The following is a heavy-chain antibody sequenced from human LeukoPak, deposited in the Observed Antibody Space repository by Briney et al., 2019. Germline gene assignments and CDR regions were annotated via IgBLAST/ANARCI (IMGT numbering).Heavy chain of an antibody. J-gene: IGHJ4*02. CDR3: ARAGGGYSYVWVTANYYFDY. CDR1: GFMFSSYW. CDR2: ISYDGSNK. V-gene: IGHV3-30*03. D-gene: IGHD5-18*01. Sequence: GGSLSLSYAASGFMFSSYWMSWVRQAPGKGLEWVAVISYDGSNKYYADSVKGRFTISRDNSKNTLYLQMNSLRAEDTAVYYCARAGGGYSYVWVTANYYFDYWGQGTLVTVSS.